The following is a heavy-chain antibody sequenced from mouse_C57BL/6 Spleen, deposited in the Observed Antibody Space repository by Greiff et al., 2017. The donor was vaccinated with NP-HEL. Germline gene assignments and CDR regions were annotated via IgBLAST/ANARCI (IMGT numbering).Heavy chain of an antibody. CDR2: LSYDGSN. V-gene: IGHV3-6*01. D-gene: IGHD1-1*01. CDR1: GYSITSGYY. CDR3: ARDGSSYSMDY. Sequence: DVQLQESGPGLVKPSQSLSLTCYVTGYSITSGYYWTWIRQFPRNNLDWLGYLSYDGSNNYNPSLNNRISITRDTSKNQFFLKLNSVTTEDTATYYCARDGSSYSMDYWGQGTSVTVSS. J-gene: IGHJ4*01.